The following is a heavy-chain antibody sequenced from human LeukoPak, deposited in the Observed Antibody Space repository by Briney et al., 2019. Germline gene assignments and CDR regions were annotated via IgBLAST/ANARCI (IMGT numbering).Heavy chain of an antibody. CDR1: DYTFSTYG. Sequence: ASVKVSCKASDYTFSTYGITWVRQAPGQGLEWMGWISAYNGNTNYEQKLQGRATMTTDTSTSTAYLELKSLRSDDTAVYYCARASGSYCSSTSCNDAFDIWDQGTMVTVS. J-gene: IGHJ3*02. D-gene: IGHD2-2*01. V-gene: IGHV1-18*01. CDR2: ISAYNGNT. CDR3: ARASGSYCSSTSCNDAFDI.